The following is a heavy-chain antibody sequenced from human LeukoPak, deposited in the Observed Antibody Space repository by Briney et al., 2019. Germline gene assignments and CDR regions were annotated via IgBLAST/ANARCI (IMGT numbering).Heavy chain of an antibody. J-gene: IGHJ4*02. D-gene: IGHD3-22*01. CDR1: GGSISSGGYS. CDR3: ARGGAYYYDSSGYMFDY. Sequence: SETLSLTCAVSGGSISSGGYSWSWIRQPPGKGLEWIGSIYHSGSTYYNPSLKSRVTISVDRSKNQFSLKLSSVTAADTAVYYCARGGAYYYDSSGYMFDYWGQGTLVTVSS. V-gene: IGHV4-30-2*01. CDR2: IYHSGST.